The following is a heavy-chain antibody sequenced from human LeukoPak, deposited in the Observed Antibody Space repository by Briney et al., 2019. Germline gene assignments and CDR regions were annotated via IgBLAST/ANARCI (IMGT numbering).Heavy chain of an antibody. Sequence: GGSLRLSCAASGFTFSSYAMDWVRQAPGKGLEWVAVISYDGSNKYYAHSVKGRFTISRDDSRNTLYLQMNSLRGDDTAVYYCAKDVGKWESLHFFDYWGQGTLVTVSS. J-gene: IGHJ4*02. CDR1: GFTFSSYA. CDR3: AKDVGKWESLHFFDY. V-gene: IGHV3-30-3*01. D-gene: IGHD1-26*01. CDR2: ISYDGSNK.